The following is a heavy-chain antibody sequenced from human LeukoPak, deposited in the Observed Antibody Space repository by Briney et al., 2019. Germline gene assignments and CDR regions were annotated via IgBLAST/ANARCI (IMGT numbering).Heavy chain of an antibody. D-gene: IGHD6-19*01. CDR1: GYTFTGYY. J-gene: IGHJ4*02. CDR2: INPNSGDT. Sequence: ASVKVSCKAFGYTFTGYYMHWVRQAPGQGLEWMGWINPNSGDTNYAQKFQGRVTMTRDTSISTAYMELSRLRSDDTAVYYCARDWGSYSSGRAYFDYWGQGTLVTVSS. CDR3: ARDWGSYSSGRAYFDY. V-gene: IGHV1-2*02.